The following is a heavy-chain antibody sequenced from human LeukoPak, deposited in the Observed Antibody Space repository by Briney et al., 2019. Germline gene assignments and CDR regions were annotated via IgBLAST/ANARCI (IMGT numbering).Heavy chain of an antibody. Sequence: ASVKVSCKASGYTFTSYFMHGVRQAPGQGLEWLGMINPSGSTTTYAQKFQGRVTMTRDTSTSTVYMELRSLRSEDTAVYYRPRDPSDSWPQGPLVPVSS. V-gene: IGHV1-46*01. J-gene: IGHJ5*01. CDR3: PRDPSDS. CDR1: GYTFTSYF. CDR2: INPSGSTT.